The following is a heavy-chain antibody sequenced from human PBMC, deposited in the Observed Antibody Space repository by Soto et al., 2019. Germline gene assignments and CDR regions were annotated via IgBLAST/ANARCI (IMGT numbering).Heavy chain of an antibody. V-gene: IGHV3-23*01. CDR3: ARDIGEMEPTSYFDY. Sequence: GGSLRLSCAASGFIFSNDDMNWVRQAPGKGLEWVSAISASGGTTYYADSVKGRFSISRDNSKNTLHLQMNSLRAEDTAVYYCARDIGEMEPTSYFDYWGQGTLVTVSS. CDR1: GFIFSNDD. J-gene: IGHJ4*02. D-gene: IGHD1-1*01. CDR2: ISASGGTT.